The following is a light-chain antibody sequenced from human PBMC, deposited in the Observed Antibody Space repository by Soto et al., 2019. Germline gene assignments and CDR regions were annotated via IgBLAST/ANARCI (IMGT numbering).Light chain of an antibody. CDR3: QQYGSSPPYT. CDR1: QSVSSSY. J-gene: IGKJ2*01. CDR2: GAS. V-gene: IGKV3-20*01. Sequence: EIVLTQSPGTLSLSPGERATLSCRASQSVSSSYLAWYQQKPGQAPRLLIYGASSRATGIPDRFSGSGSGTDFTLTIIRLEPEDLAVYYCQQYGSSPPYTFGQGTMLEI.